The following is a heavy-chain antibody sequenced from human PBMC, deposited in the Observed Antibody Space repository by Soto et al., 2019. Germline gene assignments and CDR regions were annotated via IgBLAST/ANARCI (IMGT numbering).Heavy chain of an antibody. CDR2: ISSSSSYI. CDR3: ARWTVVVVAAIGDMVV. D-gene: IGHD2-15*01. J-gene: IGHJ6*02. CDR1: GFTFSSYS. V-gene: IGHV3-21*01. Sequence: EVQLVESGGGLVKPGGSLRLSCAASGFTFSSYSMNWVRQAPGKGLEWVSSISSSSSYIYYADSVKGRFTISRDNAKNSLYLQMNSLRAEDTAVYYCARWTVVVVAAIGDMVVWGQGTTVTVSS.